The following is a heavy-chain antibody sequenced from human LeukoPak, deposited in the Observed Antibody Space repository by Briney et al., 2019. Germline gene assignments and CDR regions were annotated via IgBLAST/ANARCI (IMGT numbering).Heavy chain of an antibody. CDR1: GGTFSSYA. J-gene: IGHJ6*02. D-gene: IGHD2-2*01. CDR2: INAGNGNI. CDR3: ARGYCSSTSCYMNV. V-gene: IGHV1-3*01. Sequence: ASVKVSCKASGGTFSSYAISWVRQAPGQGLEWMGWINAGNGNIKYSQKLQGRVTITGDTSASTAYMELSSLRSEDTAVYYCARGYCSSTSCYMNVWGQGTTVT.